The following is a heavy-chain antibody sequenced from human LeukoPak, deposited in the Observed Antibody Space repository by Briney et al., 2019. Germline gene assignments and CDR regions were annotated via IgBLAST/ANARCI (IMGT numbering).Heavy chain of an antibody. V-gene: IGHV4-34*01. D-gene: IGHD3-10*01. CDR3: ARDSRKWFGELTHFDY. CDR1: GGSFSGYY. Sequence: SETLSLTCAVYGGSFSGYYWSWIRQPPGKGLEWIGEINHSGSTNYNPSLKSRVTISVDTSKNQFSLKLSSVTAADTAVYYCARDSRKWFGELTHFDYWGQGTLVTVSS. J-gene: IGHJ4*02. CDR2: INHSGST.